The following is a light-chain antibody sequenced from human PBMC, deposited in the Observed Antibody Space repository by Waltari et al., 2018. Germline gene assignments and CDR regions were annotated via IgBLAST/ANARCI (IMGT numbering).Light chain of an antibody. CDR1: QAISSY. J-gene: IGKJ4*02. CDR2: GAS. V-gene: IGKV1-12*01. Sequence: DTQMPQSPSSVSASVGARVSITCRASQAISSYFAWYQQKPGKAPNLLIYGASSWQSGVPSRFSGSGSGTDFTLTISSLQPEDFATYYCQQANSFPLTFGGGTKVEIK. CDR3: QQANSFPLT.